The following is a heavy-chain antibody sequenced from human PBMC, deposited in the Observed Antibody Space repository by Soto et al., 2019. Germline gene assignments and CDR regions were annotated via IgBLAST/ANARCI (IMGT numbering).Heavy chain of an antibody. CDR1: GDCISTYY. V-gene: IGHV4-59*01. Sequence: SETLSLTCDVSGDCISTYYWSWIRQPPGKGLEWSGYVDHSGSTLYNPSLDSRVTMSIEMSKKAVSPKLTSVIAADTAVYYCARTRMIESWIDYWGHGTLVTVSS. J-gene: IGHJ4*01. CDR3: ARTRMIESWIDY. CDR2: VDHSGST. D-gene: IGHD2-21*01.